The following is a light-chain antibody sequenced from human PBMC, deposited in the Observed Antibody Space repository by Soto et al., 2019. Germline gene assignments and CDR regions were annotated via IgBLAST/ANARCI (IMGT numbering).Light chain of an antibody. V-gene: IGKV3-11*01. CDR1: QSVSRY. Sequence: DIVLTQSPATLSLSPGERATLSCRASQSVSRYLAWYQQKPGQAPRLLIYDASNRATGIPARFCGSGSGTDFTLTISSLEPEDFAVYYCQQRSDWPSTFGGGTKVEI. CDR2: DAS. J-gene: IGKJ4*01. CDR3: QQRSDWPST.